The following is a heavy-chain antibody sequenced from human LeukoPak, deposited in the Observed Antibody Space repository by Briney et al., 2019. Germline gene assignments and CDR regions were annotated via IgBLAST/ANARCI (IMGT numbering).Heavy chain of an antibody. J-gene: IGHJ4*02. Sequence: GGSLRLSCAASGFTFSTYALHWVRQVPGKGLEHVSAISSIGGTTYYASSVKGRFTISRDNSKNTLYLQMGSLKPEDTAVYYCARVGDNTAFDYWGQGTLVTVSS. D-gene: IGHD2-21*01. CDR2: ISSIGGTT. CDR3: ARVGDNTAFDY. CDR1: GFTFSTYA. V-gene: IGHV3-64*01.